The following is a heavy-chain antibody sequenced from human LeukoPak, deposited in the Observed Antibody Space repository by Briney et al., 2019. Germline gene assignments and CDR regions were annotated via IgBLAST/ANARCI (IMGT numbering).Heavy chain of an antibody. D-gene: IGHD3-22*01. Sequence: SETLSLTCAVYGGSFSGYYWSWIRQPPGKGLEWVGEINHSGSTNYNPSLKSRVTISVDTSKNQFSLKLSSVTAADTAVYYCARGSIVVATFFDYWGQGTLVTVSS. CDR1: GGSFSGYY. J-gene: IGHJ4*02. CDR3: ARGSIVVATFFDY. V-gene: IGHV4-34*01. CDR2: INHSGST.